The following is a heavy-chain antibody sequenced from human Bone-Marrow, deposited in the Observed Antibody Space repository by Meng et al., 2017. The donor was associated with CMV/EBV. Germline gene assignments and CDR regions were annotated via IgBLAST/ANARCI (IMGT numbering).Heavy chain of an antibody. J-gene: IGHJ4*02. CDR2: RSSSSSYI. CDR1: GFTFSSYS. CDR3: AKEEDYGDYIPRK. Sequence: GGSLRLSCAASGFTFSSYSMNWVRQAPGKGLEWVSSRSSSSSYIYYADSVKGRFTISRDNAKNSLYLQMNSLRAEDTAVYYCAKEEDYGDYIPRKWGQVTQVTVSS. V-gene: IGHV3-21*01. D-gene: IGHD4-17*01.